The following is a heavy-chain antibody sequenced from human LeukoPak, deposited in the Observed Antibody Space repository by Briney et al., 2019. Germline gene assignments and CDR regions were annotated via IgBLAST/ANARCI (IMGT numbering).Heavy chain of an antibody. J-gene: IGHJ3*02. CDR3: AKVTRPTYYYDSSSAFDI. V-gene: IGHV3-30*18. CDR1: GFTFSSYG. Sequence: PGRSLRLSCAASGFTFSSYGMHWVRQAPGKGLEWVAVISYDGSNKYYADSVKGRFTISRDNSKHTLYLQMNSLRAEDTAVYYCAKVTRPTYYYDSSSAFDIWGQGTMVTVSS. D-gene: IGHD3-22*01. CDR2: ISYDGSNK.